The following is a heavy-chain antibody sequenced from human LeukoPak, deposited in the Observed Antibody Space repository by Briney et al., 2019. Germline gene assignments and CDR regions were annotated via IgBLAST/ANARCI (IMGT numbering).Heavy chain of an antibody. CDR2: IYYSGST. CDR1: GGYISRYY. CDR3: ARHTPMVLAPSGYYYNMDV. Sequence: SETVSLTCTVSGGYISRYYWSWVRQPPGKGLEWIGYIYYSGSTNYNPSLKSRVTMSVDTSKNRLPLKLSSVTAADTAVYYCARHTPMVLAPSGYYYNMDVWGQGTTVTVSS. D-gene: IGHD5-18*01. J-gene: IGHJ6*02. V-gene: IGHV4-59*08.